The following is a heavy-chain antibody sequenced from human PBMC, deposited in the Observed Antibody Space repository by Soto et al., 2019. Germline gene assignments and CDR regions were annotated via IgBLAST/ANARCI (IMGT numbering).Heavy chain of an antibody. CDR2: TWYDGSNE. D-gene: IGHD6-13*01. CDR3: ARGFWSLSPGSSGVGF. CDR1: GFTFTSYG. J-gene: IGHJ4*01. V-gene: IGHV3-33*01. Sequence: QVQLVESGGGVVQPGRSLRLSCAASGFTFTSYGIHWVRQAPGKGLEWVAVTWYDGSNEYYADSVKGRFTISRDNFKNTVYLQMNSLRVEDTAVYYCARGFWSLSPGSSGVGFWGHGILVTVSS.